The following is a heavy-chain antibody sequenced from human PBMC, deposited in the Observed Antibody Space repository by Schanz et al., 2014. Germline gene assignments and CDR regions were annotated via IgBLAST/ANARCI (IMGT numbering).Heavy chain of an antibody. V-gene: IGHV3-66*01. CDR1: GFTFSSSW. CDR3: ARRRHAFDT. CDR2: MSSSAST. J-gene: IGHJ3*02. Sequence: EVQLLESGGGLIQPGGPLRLSCAASGFTFSSSWMHWVRQAPGKGLVWVSGMSSSASTYYADSVWGGFSFSRDYSKNTLYLQMNSLRAKDAAMYYCARRRHAFDTWGQWTVV.